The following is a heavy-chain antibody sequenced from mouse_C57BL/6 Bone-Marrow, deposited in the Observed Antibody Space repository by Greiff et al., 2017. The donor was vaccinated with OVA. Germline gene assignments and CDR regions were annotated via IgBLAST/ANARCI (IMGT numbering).Heavy chain of an antibody. Sequence: QVQLQQPGAELVKPGASVKMSCKASGYTFTSYWITWVKQRPGQGLEWIGDIYPGSGSTNYNEKFKSKATLTVDTSSSTAYMQLSSLTSEDSAVYYCARANIYYDYAYYLDYWGQGTTLTVSS. CDR3: ARANIYYDYAYYLDY. V-gene: IGHV1-55*01. CDR1: GYTFTSYW. CDR2: IYPGSGST. D-gene: IGHD2-4*01. J-gene: IGHJ2*01.